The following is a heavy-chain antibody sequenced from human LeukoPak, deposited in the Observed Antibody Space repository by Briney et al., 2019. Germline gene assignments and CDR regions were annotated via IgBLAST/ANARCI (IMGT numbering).Heavy chain of an antibody. D-gene: IGHD5-18*01. CDR2: ISWNSGSI. Sequence: GGSLRLSCAASGFTFDDYAMHWVRQAPGKGLEWVSGISWNSGSIGYADSVKGRFTISRDNAKNSLYLQMNSLRAEDMALYYCAKDAGSGYSYGGPWYYYTDVWGKGTTVTVSS. CDR1: GFTFDDYA. J-gene: IGHJ6*03. V-gene: IGHV3-9*03. CDR3: AKDAGSGYSYGGPWYYYTDV.